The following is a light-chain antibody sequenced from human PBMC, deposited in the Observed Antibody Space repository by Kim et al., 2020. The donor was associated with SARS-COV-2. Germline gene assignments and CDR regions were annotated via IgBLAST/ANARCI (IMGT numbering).Light chain of an antibody. CDR1: SGINVGTYR. Sequence: QPVLTQPSPLSASPGASASLTCTLRSGINVGTYRIYWYQQKPGSPPQYLLRYKSDSDKQQGSGVPSRFSGSKDASANAGILLISGLQSEDEADYYCMIWHSSAWVFGGGTQLTVL. CDR3: MIWHSSAWV. J-gene: IGLJ3*02. CDR2: YKSDSDK. V-gene: IGLV5-45*03.